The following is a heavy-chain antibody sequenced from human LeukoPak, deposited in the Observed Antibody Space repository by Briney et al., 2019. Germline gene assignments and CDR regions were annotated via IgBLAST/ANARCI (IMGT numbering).Heavy chain of an antibody. V-gene: IGHV1-3*01. Sequence: ASVKVSCKASGYTFTSYAMHWVRQAPGQRLEWMGWISAGNGNTKYSQKFQGRVTITRDTSASTAYMELSSLRSEDTAVYYCASSEGSGYVYYYYGMDVWGQGTTVTVSS. D-gene: IGHD3-22*01. CDR2: ISAGNGNT. J-gene: IGHJ6*02. CDR1: GYTFTSYA. CDR3: ASSEGSGYVYYYYGMDV.